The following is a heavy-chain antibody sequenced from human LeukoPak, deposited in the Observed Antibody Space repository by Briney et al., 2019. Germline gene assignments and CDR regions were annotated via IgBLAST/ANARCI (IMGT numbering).Heavy chain of an antibody. D-gene: IGHD3-16*02. V-gene: IGHV3-48*03. CDR3: ARGGYPYGMDV. Sequence: GGSLRLSCEASGFPFGNYVMSWVRQAPGRGLEWVSYTSSSGSAIYYADSVKGRFTISRDNAKTSMYLQMNSLRAEDTAVYYCARGGYPYGMDVWGPGTTVTVSS. CDR1: GFPFGNYV. CDR2: TSSSGSAI. J-gene: IGHJ6*02.